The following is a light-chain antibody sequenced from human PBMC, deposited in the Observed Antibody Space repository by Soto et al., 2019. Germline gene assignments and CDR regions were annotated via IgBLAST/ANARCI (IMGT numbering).Light chain of an antibody. CDR3: SSYTDSTTLYVL. CDR1: SSDVGGYNY. CDR2: EVS. V-gene: IGLV2-14*01. Sequence: QSALTQPASVSGSPGQSITISCTGTSSDVGGYNYVSWYQQHPGKAPKLIIYEVSNRPSGVSNRFSGSKSGNTSSLTISRLHAEDEAAYYCSSYTDSTTLYVLFGGGTQLAVL. J-gene: IGLJ2*01.